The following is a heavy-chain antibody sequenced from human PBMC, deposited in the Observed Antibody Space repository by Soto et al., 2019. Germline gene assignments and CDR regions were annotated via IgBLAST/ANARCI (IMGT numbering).Heavy chain of an antibody. V-gene: IGHV3-30*18. D-gene: IGHD3-10*01. CDR1: EITLSNTW. J-gene: IGHJ4*02. CDR2: ISNDGSNE. CDR3: AKGEVRGIIPSYFDY. Sequence: LRLSCAASEITLSNTWMNWVRQAPGKGLEWVARISNDGSNEYYVDSVKGRFTISRDNSKNTLYLQMDSLRAEDTAVYYCAKGEVRGIIPSYFDYWGLGTLVTVSS.